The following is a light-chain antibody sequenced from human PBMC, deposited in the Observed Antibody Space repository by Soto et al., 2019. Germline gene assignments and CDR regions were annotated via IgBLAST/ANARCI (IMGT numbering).Light chain of an antibody. Sequence: EVELTQSPGTLSLSPGERATLSCRASQSVSSSHLAWYQQKRGQAPRLLIYDTSTRATGIPDRFSGSGSGTDFTLTISRLEPEYSAVYHCQQYGASPWTFGQGTKVEVK. CDR1: QSVSSSH. CDR2: DTS. J-gene: IGKJ1*01. CDR3: QQYGASPWT. V-gene: IGKV3-20*01.